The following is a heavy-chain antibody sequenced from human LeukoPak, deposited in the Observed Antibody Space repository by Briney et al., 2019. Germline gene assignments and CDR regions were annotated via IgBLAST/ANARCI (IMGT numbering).Heavy chain of an antibody. J-gene: IGHJ3*02. CDR2: IYTSGST. V-gene: IGHV4-61*02. Sequence: SETLSLTCTVSGGSISSGSYYWSWIRQPAGKGLEWIGRIYTSGSTNYNPSLKSRVTISVDTSKNQFSLKLSSVTAADTAVYYCARHDVTEVAFDIWGQGTMVTVSS. CDR1: GGSISSGSYY. CDR3: ARHDVTEVAFDI.